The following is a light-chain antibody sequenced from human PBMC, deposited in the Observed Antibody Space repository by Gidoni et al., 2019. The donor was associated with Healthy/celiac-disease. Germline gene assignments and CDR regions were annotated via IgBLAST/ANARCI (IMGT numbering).Light chain of an antibody. CDR3: SSFTSSSTLDYV. V-gene: IGLV2-14*01. J-gene: IGLJ1*01. CDR1: SSDVGGYKY. CDR2: DVS. Sequence: QSALTQPASVSGSPGQSITISCTGTSSDVGGYKYVSWYQQHPGKAPKLMIYDVSHRPSGVSNRFSGSKSGNTASLTISGLQAEDEADYYCSSFTSSSTLDYVFGTGTKVTVL.